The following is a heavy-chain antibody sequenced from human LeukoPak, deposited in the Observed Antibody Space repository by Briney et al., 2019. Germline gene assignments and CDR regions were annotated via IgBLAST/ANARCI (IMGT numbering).Heavy chain of an antibody. CDR1: GGSISSYY. V-gene: IGHV4-59*01. J-gene: IGHJ4*02. Sequence: SETLSLTCTVSGGSISSYYWSWIRQPPGKGLEWIGYIYYSGSTNYNPSLKSRVTISVDTSKNQFSLKLSSVTAADTAVYYCARSGGFPRFFDYWGQGTLVTVSS. CDR2: IYYSGST. D-gene: IGHD5-12*01. CDR3: ARSGGFPRFFDY.